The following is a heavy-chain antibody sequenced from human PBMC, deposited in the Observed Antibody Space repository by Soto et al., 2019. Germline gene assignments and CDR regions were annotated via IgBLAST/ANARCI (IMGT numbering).Heavy chain of an antibody. CDR3: AELVRARGMGY. D-gene: IGHD6-13*01. J-gene: IGHJ4*02. CDR2: IYHSGST. CDR1: GGSISSSKW. Sequence: PXETLSLTCAVSGGSISSSKWWCWFRQPPGKGLEWIGEIYHSGSTNYNPSLKSRVTISVDKSKNQFSLKLSSVTAADTAVYYCAELVRARGMGYCGQGTLVTVSS. V-gene: IGHV4-4*02.